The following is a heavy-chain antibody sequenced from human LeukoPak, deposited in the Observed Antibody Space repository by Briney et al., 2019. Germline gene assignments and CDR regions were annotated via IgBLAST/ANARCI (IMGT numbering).Heavy chain of an antibody. V-gene: IGHV3-23*01. CDR1: GFTFSSYA. CDR2: LNGRGDSP. CDR3: AKAPHRDY. J-gene: IGHJ4*02. Sequence: PGGSLRLSCAASGFTFSSYAMSWVRQAPGKGLEWVSSLNGRGDSPYYADSVKGRFTISRDNSKNTLYLQMHSLRVEDTAVYYCAKAPHRDYWGQGTLLTVSS.